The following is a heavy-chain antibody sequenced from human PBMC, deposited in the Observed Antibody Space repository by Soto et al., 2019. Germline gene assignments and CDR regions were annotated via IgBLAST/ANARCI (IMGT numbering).Heavy chain of an antibody. CDR3: AKGRCFGWLLPVYWSYT. Sequence: EVQLLESGGGLVQPGGSLRLSCAASGFTFSSYAMSWVRQAPGKGLEWVSAISGSAGSTYYADSVKGRFTISSDNSKHPMFLQMNSLRAAYSAVFYSAKGRCFGWLLPVYWSYTWGQRNLVSVS. CDR2: ISGSAGST. D-gene: IGHD3-9*01. V-gene: IGHV3-23*01. J-gene: IGHJ5*02. CDR1: GFTFSSYA.